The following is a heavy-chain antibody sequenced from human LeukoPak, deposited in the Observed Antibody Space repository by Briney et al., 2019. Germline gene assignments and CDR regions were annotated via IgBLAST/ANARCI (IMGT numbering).Heavy chain of an antibody. CDR2: INHSGST. Sequence: SETLSLTCAVYGGSFSGYYWSWIRQPPGKGLEWIGEINHSGSTNYNPSLKSRVTLSVDTSKNQFSLKLSSVTAADTAVYYCARGYGKFDYWGQGTLVTVSS. J-gene: IGHJ4*02. CDR3: ARGYGKFDY. CDR1: GGSFSGYY. D-gene: IGHD4-17*01. V-gene: IGHV4-34*01.